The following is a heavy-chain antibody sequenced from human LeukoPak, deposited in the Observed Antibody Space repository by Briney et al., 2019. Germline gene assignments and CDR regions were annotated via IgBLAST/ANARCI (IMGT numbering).Heavy chain of an antibody. V-gene: IGHV3-23*01. CDR3: AKGAYYAD. J-gene: IGHJ4*02. Sequence: GGSLRLSCAASGFTFSSYSMNWVRQAPGKGLEWVSTISGSGDSTYYADSVKGRFTSSRDNSKNTLYLQMNSLRAEDTAVYYCAKGAYYADWGQGTLVTVSS. CDR1: GFTFSSYS. CDR2: ISGSGDST. D-gene: IGHD3-3*01.